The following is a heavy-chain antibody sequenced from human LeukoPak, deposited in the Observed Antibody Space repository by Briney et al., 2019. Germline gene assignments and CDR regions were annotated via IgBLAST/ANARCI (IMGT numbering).Heavy chain of an antibody. CDR3: ARVVAGTIVYGFDP. Sequence: SVKVSCKASGGTFSSYAISWVRQAPGQGLEWMGGIIPIFGTANYAQKFQGRVTITADESTSTAYMELSSLRSEDTAVYYCARVVAGTIVYGFDPGGQGTRVTVSS. V-gene: IGHV1-69*13. D-gene: IGHD6-19*01. CDR2: IIPIFGTA. CDR1: GGTFSSYA. J-gene: IGHJ5*02.